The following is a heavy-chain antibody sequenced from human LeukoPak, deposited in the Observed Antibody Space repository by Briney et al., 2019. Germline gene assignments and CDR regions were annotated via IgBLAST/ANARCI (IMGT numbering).Heavy chain of an antibody. CDR1: GFTFDDYV. Sequence: GGSLRLSCAASGFTFDDYVMHWVRQAPGKGPEWVSLISGDGDTTYYADSVKGRFTTSRDNSKNSLYLQMNSLKTEDTALYYCAKDRDCSITSCYPDWFDPWGQGTPVTVSS. CDR2: ISGDGDTT. D-gene: IGHD2-2*01. CDR3: AKDRDCSITSCYPDWFDP. V-gene: IGHV3-43*02. J-gene: IGHJ5*02.